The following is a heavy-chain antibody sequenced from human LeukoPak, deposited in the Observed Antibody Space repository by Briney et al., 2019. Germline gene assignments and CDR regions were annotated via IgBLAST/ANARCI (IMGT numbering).Heavy chain of an antibody. CDR1: RFTFSNYW. Sequence: GGSLRLSCAASRFTFSNYWMNWVRQAPGKGLEWVASIKEDGSDKYYVDSVKGRFTISRDNAKNSLYLQMNSLRVEDTAVYYCAKDIVWGTTTPTWDYWGQGTLVTVSS. V-gene: IGHV3-7*01. J-gene: IGHJ4*02. CDR3: AKDIVWGTTTPTWDY. CDR2: IKEDGSDK. D-gene: IGHD3-16*01.